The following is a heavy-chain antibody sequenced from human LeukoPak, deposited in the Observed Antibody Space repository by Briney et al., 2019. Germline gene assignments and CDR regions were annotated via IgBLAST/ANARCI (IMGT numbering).Heavy chain of an antibody. CDR1: GYTFTGYY. J-gene: IGHJ4*02. V-gene: IGHV1-2*02. D-gene: IGHD7-27*01. CDR2: INPNSGGT. Sequence: ASVKVSCKASGYTFTGYYMHWVRQAPGQGLEWMGWINPNSGGTNYAQEFQGRVTMTRDTSISTAYMELSRLRSDDTAVYYCARGARELGRLLWGQGTLVTVSS. CDR3: ARGARELGRLL.